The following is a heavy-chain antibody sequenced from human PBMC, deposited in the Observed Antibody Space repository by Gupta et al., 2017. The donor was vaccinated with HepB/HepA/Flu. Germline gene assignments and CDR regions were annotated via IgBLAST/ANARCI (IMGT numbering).Heavy chain of an antibody. V-gene: IGHV4-34*01. CDR2: INHSGST. CDR1: GGSFSGYY. CDR3: ARGRTNSGSSVIYYFDY. Sequence: QVQLQQWGAGLLKPSETLSLTCAVYGGSFSGYYWSWIRQPPGKGLEWIGEINHSGSTNYNPSLKSRVTISVDTSKNQFSLKLSSVTAADTAVYYCARGRTNSGSSVIYYFDYWGQGTLVTVSS. J-gene: IGHJ4*02. D-gene: IGHD6-6*01.